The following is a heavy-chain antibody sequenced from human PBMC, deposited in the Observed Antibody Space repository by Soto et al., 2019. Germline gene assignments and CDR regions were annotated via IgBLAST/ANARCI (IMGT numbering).Heavy chain of an antibody. V-gene: IGHV4-34*01. J-gene: IGHJ4*02. CDR1: GGSFSGYY. Sequence: SETLSLTCAVYGGSFSGYYWSWIRQPPGKGLEWIGEINHSGSTNYNPSLKSRVTISVDTSKNQFSLKLSSVTAADTAVYYCARGGPYYDIVTNWRQGTLATVSS. CDR2: INHSGST. D-gene: IGHD3-9*01. CDR3: ARGGPYYDIVTN.